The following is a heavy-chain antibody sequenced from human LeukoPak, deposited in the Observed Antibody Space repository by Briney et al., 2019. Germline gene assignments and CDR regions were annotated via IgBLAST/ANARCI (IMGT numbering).Heavy chain of an antibody. CDR3: ARVSPSSGWNYGMDV. J-gene: IGHJ6*02. CDR1: GYTFTGYY. Sequence: ASVTVSCKASGYTFTGYYMHWVRQAPGQGLEWMGRINPNSGGTSYAQKFQGRVTMTRDTSISTAYMELSRLRSDDTAVYYCARVSPSSGWNYGMDVWGQGTTVTVSS. D-gene: IGHD6-19*01. CDR2: INPNSGGT. V-gene: IGHV1-2*06.